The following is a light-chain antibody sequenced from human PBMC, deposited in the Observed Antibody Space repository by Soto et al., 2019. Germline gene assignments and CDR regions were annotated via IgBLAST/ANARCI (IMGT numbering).Light chain of an antibody. CDR3: QHCQPYGHSPPLT. J-gene: IGKJ4*01. CDR1: QSVSYY. Sequence: EIVLTHSPGTLSLCPWEIATLSCRASQSVSYYLAWYQQKPGQAPRLLIYDASSRATGVPDRFSGSGSGTDFTLTISRLEPEDFAVYYCQHCQPYGHSPPLTFGQGTKVDIK. V-gene: IGKV3-20*01. CDR2: DAS.